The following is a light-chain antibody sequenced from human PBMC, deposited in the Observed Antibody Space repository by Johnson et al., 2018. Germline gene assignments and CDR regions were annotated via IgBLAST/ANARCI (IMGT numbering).Light chain of an antibody. Sequence: QSVLTQPPSVSAAPGQKVTISCSGSSSNIGNNYVSWYQQLPGTAPKLLIYENNKRPSGIPDRFSGSKSGTSATLGITGLQTGDEADYYCGTWDSSLCAGNFFGNRTKVTVL. CDR1: SSNIGNNY. CDR3: GTWDSSLCAGNF. J-gene: IGLJ1*01. V-gene: IGLV1-51*02. CDR2: ENN.